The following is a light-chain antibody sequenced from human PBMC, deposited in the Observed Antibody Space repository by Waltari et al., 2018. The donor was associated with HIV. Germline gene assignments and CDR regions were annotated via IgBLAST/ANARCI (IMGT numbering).Light chain of an antibody. CDR3: CSYAGSYTLVV. J-gene: IGLJ2*01. CDR2: DVT. Sequence: QSALTQPRSVSGSPGQSVTISCTGTSSDVGGFNFVSWYQQHPGKAPKLMIYDVTKRPSGLPDRFSGSKFDNTASLTISGLQADDEADYYCCSYAGSYTLVVFGGGTKLTVL. CDR1: SSDVGGFNF. V-gene: IGLV2-11*01.